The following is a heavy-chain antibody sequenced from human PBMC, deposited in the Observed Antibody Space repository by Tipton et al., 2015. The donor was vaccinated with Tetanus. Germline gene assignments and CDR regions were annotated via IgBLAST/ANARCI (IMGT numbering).Heavy chain of an antibody. Sequence: LRLSCTVSGGSISRYYWSWIRQPAGKGLAWIGRIYTSGSTNYNPSLKSRVTMSGDTSKNHFSRKRSSVTAADTAVYYCATLHTRYSSGWYVDDYWGQGTLVTVSS. D-gene: IGHD6-19*01. CDR2: IYTSGST. CDR1: GGSISRYY. V-gene: IGHV4-4*07. J-gene: IGHJ4*02. CDR3: ATLHTRYSSGWYVDDY.